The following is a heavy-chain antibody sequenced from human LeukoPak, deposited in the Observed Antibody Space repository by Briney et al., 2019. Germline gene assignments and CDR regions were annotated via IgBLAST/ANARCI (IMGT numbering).Heavy chain of an antibody. J-gene: IGHJ4*02. V-gene: IGHV3-9*01. D-gene: IGHD5-12*01. Sequence: GGSLRLSCAASGFTFDDYDMHWVRQAPGKGLEWVSGISWSSDRIGYADSVKGRSTISRDNAKNSLYLQMNSLRPEDTALYYCTKARSGYAYYFDYWGQGTLVTVSS. CDR3: TKARSGYAYYFDY. CDR1: GFTFDDYD. CDR2: ISWSSDRI.